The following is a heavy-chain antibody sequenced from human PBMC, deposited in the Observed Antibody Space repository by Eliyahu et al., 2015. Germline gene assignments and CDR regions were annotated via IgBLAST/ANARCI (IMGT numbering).Heavy chain of an antibody. CDR2: IWYDGSNK. D-gene: IGHD5-12*01. V-gene: IGHV3-33*01. CDR3: ATGSSGYDSPLDY. J-gene: IGHJ4*02. Sequence: QVQLVESGGGVVQPGRSLXLSCAASGFTFSSYGLXWVRQAPGKGLEWVAVIWYDGSNKYYADSVKGRFTISRDNSKNTLYLQMNSLRAEDTAVYYCATGSSGYDSPLDYWGQGTLVTVSS. CDR1: GFTFSSYG.